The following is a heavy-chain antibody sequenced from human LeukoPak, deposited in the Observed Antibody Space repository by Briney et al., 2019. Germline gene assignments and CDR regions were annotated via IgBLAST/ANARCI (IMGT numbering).Heavy chain of an antibody. Sequence: GGSLRLSCAASGFTFSSYAMHWVRQAPGKGLEWVSSISSSSSYIYYADSVKGRFTISRDNAKNSLYLQMNSLRAEDTAVYYCARGRAGITIFGVVISAFDIWGQGTMVTVSS. V-gene: IGHV3-21*01. D-gene: IGHD3-3*01. CDR1: GFTFSSYA. CDR3: ARGRAGITIFGVVISAFDI. CDR2: ISSSSSYI. J-gene: IGHJ3*02.